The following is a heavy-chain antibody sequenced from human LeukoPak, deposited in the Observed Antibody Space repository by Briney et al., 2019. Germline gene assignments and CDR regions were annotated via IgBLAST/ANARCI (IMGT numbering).Heavy chain of an antibody. V-gene: IGHV4-59*08. Sequence: SETLSLTCTVSGGSISSYYWSWIRQPPGKGLEWIGYIYYSGSTNYNPPLKSRVTISVDTSKNQFSLKLSSVTAADTAVYYCARHSSSGWFPFDYWGQGTLVTVSS. J-gene: IGHJ4*02. CDR3: ARHSSSGWFPFDY. D-gene: IGHD6-19*01. CDR2: IYYSGST. CDR1: GGSISSYY.